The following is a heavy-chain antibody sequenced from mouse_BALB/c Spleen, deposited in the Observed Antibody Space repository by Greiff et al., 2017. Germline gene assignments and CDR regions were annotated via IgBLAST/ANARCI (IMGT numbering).Heavy chain of an antibody. CDR1: GFTFSSFG. Sequence: EVKVVESGGGLVQPGGSRKLSCAASGFTFSSFGMHWVRQAPEKGLEWVAYISSGSSTIYYADTVKGRFTISRDNPKNTLFLQMTSLRSEDTARYYCARYRDYAMDYWGQGTSVTVSS. CDR2: ISSGSSTI. J-gene: IGHJ4*01. V-gene: IGHV5-17*02. CDR3: ARYRDYAMDY.